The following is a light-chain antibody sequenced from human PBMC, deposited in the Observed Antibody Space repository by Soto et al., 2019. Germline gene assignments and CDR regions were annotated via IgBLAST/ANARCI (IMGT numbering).Light chain of an antibody. J-gene: IGKJ4*01. V-gene: IGKV3-20*01. CDR3: QRYGNSLA. CDR1: QSLRRNY. CDR2: GAS. Sequence: EVVLTQSPGTLSLSPGERATLSCRASQSLRRNYIAWYQQRPGRAPRLLIYGASSRATGIPDRFSGSGSGTDFSLTISTLEPEDFAIFQCQRYGNSLAFGGGPK.